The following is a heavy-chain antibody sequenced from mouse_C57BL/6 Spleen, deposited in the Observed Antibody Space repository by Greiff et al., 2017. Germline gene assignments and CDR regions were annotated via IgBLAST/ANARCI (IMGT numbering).Heavy chain of an antibody. CDR3: AREDYSNYSYYFDY. D-gene: IGHD2-5*01. CDR2: IDPSDSET. Sequence: VQLQQPGAELVRPGSSVKLSCKASGYTFTSYWMHWVKQRPMQGLEWIGNIDPSDSETNYNQKFKDKATLTVDKSSSTAYMQLSSLTSEDSAVYYCAREDYSNYSYYFDYWGQGTTLTVSS. V-gene: IGHV1-52*01. J-gene: IGHJ2*01. CDR1: GYTFTSYW.